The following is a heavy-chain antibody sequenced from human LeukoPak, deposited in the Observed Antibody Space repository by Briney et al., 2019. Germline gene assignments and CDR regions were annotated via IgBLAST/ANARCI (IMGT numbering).Heavy chain of an antibody. CDR1: GGSFSGYY. CDR3: ASHYDSSGYYYAY. V-gene: IGHV4-34*01. D-gene: IGHD3-22*01. J-gene: IGHJ4*02. CDR2: INHSGST. Sequence: SETLSLTCADYGGSFSGYYWSWIRQPPGKGLEWIGEINHSGSTNYNPSLKSRVTISVDTSKNQFSLKLSSVTAADTAVYYCASHYDSSGYYYAYWGQGTLVTVSS.